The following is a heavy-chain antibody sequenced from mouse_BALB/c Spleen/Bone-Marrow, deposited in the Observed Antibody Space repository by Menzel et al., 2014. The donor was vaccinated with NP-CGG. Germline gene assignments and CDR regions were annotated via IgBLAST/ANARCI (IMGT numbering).Heavy chain of an antibody. Sequence: VQLQQSGAELVRPGSSVKISCKASGYAFSVYWMNWVKQRPGQGLEWIGQIYPGDGDTNYNGKFKGRATLTADKSSNTAYMQLSSLTSEDSAVSFCARGGITIDYWGQGTTLTVSS. CDR1: GYAFSVYW. V-gene: IGHV1-80*01. J-gene: IGHJ2*01. CDR3: ARGGITIDY. CDR2: IYPGDGDT.